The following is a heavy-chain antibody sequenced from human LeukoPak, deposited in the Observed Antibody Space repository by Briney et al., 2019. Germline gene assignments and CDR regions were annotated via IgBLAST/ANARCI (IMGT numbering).Heavy chain of an antibody. V-gene: IGHV1-8*03. CDR2: MNPNSGNT. CDR3: ARGPFRYCSSTSCSDYYMDV. Sequence: GASVKVSCKASGYTFTSYDITWVRQATGQGLEWMGWMNPNSGNTGYAQKFQGRVTITRNTSISTAYMELSSLRSEDTAVYYCARGPFRYCSSTSCSDYYMDVWGKGTTVTVSS. D-gene: IGHD2-2*01. J-gene: IGHJ6*03. CDR1: GYTFTSYD.